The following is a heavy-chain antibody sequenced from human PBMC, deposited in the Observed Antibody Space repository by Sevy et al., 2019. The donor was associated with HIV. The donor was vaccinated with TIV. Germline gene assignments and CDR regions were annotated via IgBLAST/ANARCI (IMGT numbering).Heavy chain of an antibody. CDR1: GFTLSSYW. J-gene: IGHJ1*01. Sequence: GESLKISCAASGFTLSSYWVNWVRQAAGKGLEWVANINQDGNKKYYVDSVKGRFTISRDNIMNSVHLQMNSLRAEDTAVYYCVRAMAAAQSYWGQGALVTVSS. CDR3: VRAMAAAQSY. D-gene: IGHD6-13*01. V-gene: IGHV3-7*01. CDR2: INQDGNKK.